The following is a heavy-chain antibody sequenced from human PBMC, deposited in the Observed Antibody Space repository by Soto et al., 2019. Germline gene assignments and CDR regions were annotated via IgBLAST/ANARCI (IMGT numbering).Heavy chain of an antibody. Sequence: KTSETLSLTCIVSGGSISESNYYWGWIRQPPGKGLEWIGSIIYSGSTFYNPSLKSRVTLSVDTSRNQFSLKLSSVTAADTAVYYCANPQISMAHFDDWGQGTRVTVSS. D-gene: IGHD3-10*01. V-gene: IGHV4-39*01. CDR1: GGSISESNYY. CDR2: IIYSGST. CDR3: ANPQISMAHFDD. J-gene: IGHJ4*02.